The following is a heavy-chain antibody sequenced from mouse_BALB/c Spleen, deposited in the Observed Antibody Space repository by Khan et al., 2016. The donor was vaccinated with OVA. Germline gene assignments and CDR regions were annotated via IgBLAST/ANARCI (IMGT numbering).Heavy chain of an antibody. CDR3: ARGLHYYSSCLAY. CDR1: GYIFTNFG. Sequence: QIQLVQSGPELKKPGETVKISCKASGYIFTNFGMNWVKQAPGKALKWMGWINTSTGEPTYAADFKGRLAISVETSSSTAYLQINNLKNEDKATVFCARGLHYYSSCLAYGGQGTLVTVSA. J-gene: IGHJ3*01. D-gene: IGHD1-2*01. V-gene: IGHV9-1*02. CDR2: INTSTGEP.